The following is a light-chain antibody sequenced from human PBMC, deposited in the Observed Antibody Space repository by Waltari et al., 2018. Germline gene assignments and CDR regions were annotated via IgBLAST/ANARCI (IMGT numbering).Light chain of an antibody. CDR3: AAWDYSLDGHVL. CDR1: NSNVGSNS. CDR2: RNN. Sequence: QSVLTQPPSASGTPGQRVTISCSGSNSNVGSNSVNWYQQVPGTAPKLLIYRNNQRPSGVPDRCSGSKSGTSASLAISGLQSEDEADYYCAAWDYSLDGHVLFGGGTKLTVL. V-gene: IGLV1-44*01. J-gene: IGLJ2*01.